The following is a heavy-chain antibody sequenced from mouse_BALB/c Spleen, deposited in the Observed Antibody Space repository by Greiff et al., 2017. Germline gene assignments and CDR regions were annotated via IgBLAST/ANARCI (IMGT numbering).Heavy chain of an antibody. J-gene: IGHJ3*01. Sequence: EVQLQESGAELVRPGALVKLSCKASGFNIKDYYMHWVKQRPEQGLEWIGWIDPENGNTIYDPKFQGKASITADTSSNTAYLQLSSLTSEDTAVYYCARAGSSPWFAYWGQGTLVTVSA. CDR3: ARAGSSPWFAY. D-gene: IGHD1-1*01. CDR1: GFNIKDYY. CDR2: IDPENGNT. V-gene: IGHV14-1*02.